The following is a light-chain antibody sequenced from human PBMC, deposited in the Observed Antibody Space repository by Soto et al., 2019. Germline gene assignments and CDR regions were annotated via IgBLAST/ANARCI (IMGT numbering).Light chain of an antibody. J-gene: IGLJ3*02. V-gene: IGLV3-21*02. CDR1: NIGRKS. CDR2: DDN. Sequence: SNELTQPPSVSVAPGQAATITCEGNNIGRKSVHWYQQKPGQAPVLVVYDDNDRPSGTPERFSGSNSGNTATLTISRVESGDEADYYCQVWDSRSHPWVFGGGTKVTVL. CDR3: QVWDSRSHPWV.